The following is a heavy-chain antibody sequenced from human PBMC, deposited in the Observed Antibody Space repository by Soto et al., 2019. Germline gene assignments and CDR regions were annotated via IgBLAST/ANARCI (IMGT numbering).Heavy chain of an antibody. V-gene: IGHV1-3*01. Sequence: ASVKVSCKASGYTFTSYAMHWVRQALGQRLEWMGWINAGNGNTKYSQKFQGRVTITRGTSASTAYMELSSLRSEDTAVYYCARWDYDILTGYYTPPVYWGQGTLVTVSS. J-gene: IGHJ4*02. CDR1: GYTFTSYA. CDR3: ARWDYDILTGYYTPPVY. CDR2: INAGNGNT. D-gene: IGHD3-9*01.